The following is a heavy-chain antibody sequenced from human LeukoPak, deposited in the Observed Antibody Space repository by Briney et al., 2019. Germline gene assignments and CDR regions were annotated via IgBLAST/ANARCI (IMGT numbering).Heavy chain of an antibody. J-gene: IGHJ3*02. CDR2: IRYDGSNK. CDR1: GFTFSSYG. V-gene: IGHV3-30*02. D-gene: IGHD5-12*01. Sequence: PGGSLRLSCAASGFTFSSYGMHWVRQAPGKGLGWVAFIRYDGSNKYYADSAKDRFTISRDNSKNTLYLQMNSLRAEDTAVYYCAKTSGYSGYEQNDAFDIWGQGTMVTVSS. CDR3: AKTSGYSGYEQNDAFDI.